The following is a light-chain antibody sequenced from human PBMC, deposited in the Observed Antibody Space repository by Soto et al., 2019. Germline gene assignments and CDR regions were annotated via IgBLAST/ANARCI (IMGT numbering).Light chain of an antibody. CDR3: QTWGTGIHVV. CDR2: LDYDGSH. Sequence: QLVLTQSPSASASLGASVKLTCTLSSGHSSYAIAWHQQQPEKGPRYLMKLDYDGSHTKGDAIPDRFSGSSSWAERYLTISSLQSEDEADYYCQTWGTGIHVVFGGGTQLTVL. CDR1: SGHSSYA. V-gene: IGLV4-69*01. J-gene: IGLJ2*01.